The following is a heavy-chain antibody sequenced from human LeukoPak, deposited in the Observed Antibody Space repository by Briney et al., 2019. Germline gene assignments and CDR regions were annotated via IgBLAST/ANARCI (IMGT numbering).Heavy chain of an antibody. CDR1: GGSVSSGSYY. D-gene: IGHD3-9*01. V-gene: IGHV4-61*01. Sequence: PSETLSLTCTVSGGSVSSGSYYWSWIRQPPGKGLEWIGYIYYSGSTYYNPSLKSRVTISVDRSKNQFSLKLSSVTAADTAVYYCAVYFDWFIDYWGQGTLVTVSS. CDR2: IYYSGST. J-gene: IGHJ4*02. CDR3: AVYFDWFIDY.